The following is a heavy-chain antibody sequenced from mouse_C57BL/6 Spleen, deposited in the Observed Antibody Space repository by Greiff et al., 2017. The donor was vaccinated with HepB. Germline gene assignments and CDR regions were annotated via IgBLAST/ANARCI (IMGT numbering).Heavy chain of an antibody. CDR3: ARWGGNPSFAY. CDR1: GYTFTDYY. Sequence: EVQLQQSGPELVKPGASVKISCKASGYTFTDYYMNWVKQSHGKSLEWIGDINPNNGGTSYNQKFKGKATLTVDKSSSTAYMELRSLTSEDSAVYYCARWGGNPSFAYWGQGTLVTVSA. V-gene: IGHV1-26*01. J-gene: IGHJ3*01. CDR2: INPNNGGT.